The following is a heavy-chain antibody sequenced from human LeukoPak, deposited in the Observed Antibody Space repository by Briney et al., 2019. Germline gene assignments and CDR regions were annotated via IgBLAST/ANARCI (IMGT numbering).Heavy chain of an antibody. CDR1: DGSISSYY. CDR2: IYHSGST. Sequence: SETLSLTCTVSDGSISSYYWSWIRQPPGKGLEWIGYIYHSGSTNYNPSLKSRVTISVDTSKNEFSLKLSSVTAADTAMYYCARNQHSNDSSGPGYWYFDLWGRGTLVTVSS. J-gene: IGHJ2*01. D-gene: IGHD3-22*01. V-gene: IGHV4-59*01. CDR3: ARNQHSNDSSGPGYWYFDL.